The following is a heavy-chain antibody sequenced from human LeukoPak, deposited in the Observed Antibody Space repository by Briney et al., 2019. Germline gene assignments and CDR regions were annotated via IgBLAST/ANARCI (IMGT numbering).Heavy chain of an antibody. D-gene: IGHD3-9*01. CDR1: GGSISSGDYY. Sequence: SETLSLTCTVSGGSISSGDYYWSWIRQPPGKGLEWIGYIYYSGSTYYNPSLKSRVTMSVDTSKNQFSLKLSSVTAADTAVYYCARDSDSYYDILTASYYYGMDVWGQGTTVTVSS. CDR2: IYYSGST. CDR3: ARDSDSYYDILTASYYYGMDV. V-gene: IGHV4-30-4*01. J-gene: IGHJ6*02.